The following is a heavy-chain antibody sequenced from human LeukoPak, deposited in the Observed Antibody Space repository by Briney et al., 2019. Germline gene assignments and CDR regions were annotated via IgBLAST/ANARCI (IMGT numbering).Heavy chain of an antibody. V-gene: IGHV3-53*01. D-gene: IGHD3-22*01. Sequence: AGSLRLSCAASGFTVSSNYMSWVRQAPGKGLEWVSVIYSGGSTYYADSVKGRFTISRDNSKNTLYLQMNSLRAEDTAVYYCARERPVGSGYRHWYFDLWGRGTLVTVSS. CDR3: ARERPVGSGYRHWYFDL. CDR2: IYSGGST. J-gene: IGHJ2*01. CDR1: GFTVSSNY.